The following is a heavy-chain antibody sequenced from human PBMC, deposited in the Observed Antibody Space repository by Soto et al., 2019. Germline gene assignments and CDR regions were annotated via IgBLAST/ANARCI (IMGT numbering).Heavy chain of an antibody. J-gene: IGHJ4*02. V-gene: IGHV1-18*01. CDR3: TRDLSIFLFDY. D-gene: IGHD3-9*01. Sequence: GASVKVSCKASGYAFTSYGISWVRQAPGQGLEWMGWISAYNGNIKYAQKLQGRVTMTTDTSTSTAYMELRSLRSDDTAVYYCTRDLSIFLFDYWGQGTLVTVS. CDR1: GYAFTSYG. CDR2: ISAYNGNI.